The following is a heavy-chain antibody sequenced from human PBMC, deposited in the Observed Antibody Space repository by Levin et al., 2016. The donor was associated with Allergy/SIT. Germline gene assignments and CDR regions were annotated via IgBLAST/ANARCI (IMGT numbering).Heavy chain of an antibody. V-gene: IGHV1-2*04. CDR3: ARDRAVAGLDAFDI. D-gene: IGHD6-19*01. CDR2: INPNSGGT. J-gene: IGHJ3*02. CDR1: GGTFSSYT. Sequence: ASVKVSCKASGGTFSSYTISWVRQAPGQGLEWMGWINPNSGGTNYAQKFQGWVTMTRDTSISTAYMELSRLRSDDTAVYYCARDRAVAGLDAFDIWGQGTMVTVSS.